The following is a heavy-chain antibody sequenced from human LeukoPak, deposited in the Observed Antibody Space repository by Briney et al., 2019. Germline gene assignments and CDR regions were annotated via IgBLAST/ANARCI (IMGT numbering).Heavy chain of an antibody. V-gene: IGHV4-34*01. D-gene: IGHD3-16*01. CDR2: INHSGST. CDR1: GGSFSGYY. Sequence: SETLSLTCAVYGGSFSGYYWSWIRQPPGKGLXXXXEINHSGSTHYNPSLKSRVTISVDTSKNQFSLKLSSVTAADTAVYYCARGHLAGGRLGDFDYWGQGTLVTVSS. CDR3: ARGHLAGGRLGDFDY. J-gene: IGHJ4*02.